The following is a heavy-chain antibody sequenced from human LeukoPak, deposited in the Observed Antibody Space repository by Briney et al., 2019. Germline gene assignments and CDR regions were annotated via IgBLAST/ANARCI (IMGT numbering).Heavy chain of an antibody. J-gene: IGHJ6*02. D-gene: IGHD6-19*01. CDR3: ARDKYSSGPDARLCYYYYGMDV. Sequence: ASVKVSCKASGYTFTSYGISWVRQAPGQGLEWMGWISAYNGNTNYAQKLQGRATMTTDTSTSTAYMELRSLRSDDTAVYYCARDKYSSGPDARLCYYYYGMDVWGQGTTVTVSS. CDR1: GYTFTSYG. V-gene: IGHV1-18*01. CDR2: ISAYNGNT.